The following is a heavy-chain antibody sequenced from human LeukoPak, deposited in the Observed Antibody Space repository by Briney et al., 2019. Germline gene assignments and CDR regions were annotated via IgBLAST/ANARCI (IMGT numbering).Heavy chain of an antibody. J-gene: IGHJ6*03. D-gene: IGHD2/OR15-2a*01. CDR2: INWNGGST. Sequence: AGGSLRLSCAASGFTFDDYGMSWVRQAPGKGLEWVSSINWNGGSTGYADSVKGRFTISRDNAKNSLYLQMNSLRAEDTALYYCAGAKVLVRTFYYYYYYMDVWGKGTTVTVSS. CDR1: GFTFDDYG. V-gene: IGHV3-20*04. CDR3: AGAKVLVRTFYYYYYYMDV.